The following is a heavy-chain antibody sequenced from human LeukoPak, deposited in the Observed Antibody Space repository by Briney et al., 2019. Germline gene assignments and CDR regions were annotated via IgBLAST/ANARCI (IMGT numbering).Heavy chain of an antibody. CDR1: GGSINNYY. CDR3: ARGVKSRFGESPPDY. D-gene: IGHD3-10*01. CDR2: IYYSGST. V-gene: IGHV4-59*06. J-gene: IGHJ4*02. Sequence: SETLSLTCTVSGGSINNYYWSWIRQHPGKGLEWIGYIYYSGSTYYNPSLKSRVTISVDTSKNQFSLKLSSVTAADTAVYYCARGVKSRFGESPPDYWGQGTLVTVSS.